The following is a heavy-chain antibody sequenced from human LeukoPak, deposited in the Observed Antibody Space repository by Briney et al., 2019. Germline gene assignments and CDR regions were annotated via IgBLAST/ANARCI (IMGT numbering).Heavy chain of an antibody. CDR2: IYYSVST. J-gene: IGHJ4*02. D-gene: IGHD6-19*01. CDR3: ARHVEQRLTPFDY. Sequence: SSETLSLTCTVSGGSISSYYWSWIRQPPGKGLEWIGYIYYSVSTNYNPSLKSRVTISVDTSKNQFSLKLSSVTAADTAVYYCARHVEQRLTPFDYWGQGILVTAYS. CDR1: GGSISSYY. V-gene: IGHV4-59*08.